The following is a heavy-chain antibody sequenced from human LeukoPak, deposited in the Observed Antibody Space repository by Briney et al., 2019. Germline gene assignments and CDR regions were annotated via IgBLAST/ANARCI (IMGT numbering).Heavy chain of an antibody. V-gene: IGHV3-7*01. CDR3: ARLSTSVAGGDH. D-gene: IGHD6-19*01. CDR2: IKKDGSEE. Sequence: PGGSLRLSCTASGFSFSTSWMSWVRQTPGKGLEWVANIKKDGSEEYYVDSVKTRFTISRGNAKNSLYLQLNSLIVEDTAVYYCARLSTSVAGGDHWGQGTLVTVSS. CDR1: GFSFSTSW. J-gene: IGHJ4*02.